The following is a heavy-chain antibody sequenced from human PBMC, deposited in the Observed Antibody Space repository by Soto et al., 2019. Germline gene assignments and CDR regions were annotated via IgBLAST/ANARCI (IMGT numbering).Heavy chain of an antibody. CDR1: GGSFSGYY. D-gene: IGHD3-10*01. J-gene: IGHJ4*02. CDR2: INHSGST. CDR3: ARNGRFIKGLTRFDY. V-gene: IGHV4-34*01. Sequence: PSETLSLTCAVYGGSFSGYYWSWIRQPPGKGLEWIGEINHSGSTNYNPSLKSRVTISLDTSKNQFSLKLSSVTAADTAVYYCARNGRFIKGLTRFDYWGQGTLVTVSS.